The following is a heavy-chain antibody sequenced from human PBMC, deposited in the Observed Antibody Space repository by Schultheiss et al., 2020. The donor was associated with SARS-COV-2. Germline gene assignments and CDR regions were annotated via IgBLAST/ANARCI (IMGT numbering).Heavy chain of an antibody. J-gene: IGHJ5*02. D-gene: IGHD2-2*01. CDR3: AKGALPTADP. CDR1: GFTFSSSA. CDR2: ITGGGGTT. V-gene: IGHV3-23*01. Sequence: GESLKISCAASGFTFSSSAMSWVRQAPGKGLEWVSAITGGGGTTYYADSVKGRFTISRDNSKNTLYLQMNSLRVDDTAVYYCAKGALPTADPWGQGILVTVSS.